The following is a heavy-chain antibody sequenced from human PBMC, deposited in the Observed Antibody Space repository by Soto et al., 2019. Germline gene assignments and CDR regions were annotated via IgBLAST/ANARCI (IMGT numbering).Heavy chain of an antibody. Sequence: PGGSLRLSCTASGFSFSTHAMSWVRQAPGKGLEWVSSISSGGTTTFYAASVEGRFTISRDKPKNTLYLQMNSLRADDTAVYYCAREGGSIGGWFGRKFDSWGQGTQVTVSS. V-gene: IGHV3-23*01. CDR1: GFSFSTHA. CDR2: ISSGGTTT. J-gene: IGHJ4*02. D-gene: IGHD6-19*01. CDR3: AREGGSIGGWFGRKFDS.